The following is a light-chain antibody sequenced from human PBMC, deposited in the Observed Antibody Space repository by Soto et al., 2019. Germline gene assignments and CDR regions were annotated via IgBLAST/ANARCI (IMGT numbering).Light chain of an antibody. CDR1: SSHIGAEYD. CDR2: GDN. CDR3: QSYDSSLTTFV. V-gene: IGLV1-40*01. J-gene: IGLJ1*01. Sequence: QSVLTQPPSVSGAPGQRVAISCTGSSSHIGAEYDVHWYQQLPGTAPKRLIYGDNNRPSGVPDRFSGSKSGTSASLAITGLQPEDEADYYCQSYDSSLTTFVFGTGTKLTVL.